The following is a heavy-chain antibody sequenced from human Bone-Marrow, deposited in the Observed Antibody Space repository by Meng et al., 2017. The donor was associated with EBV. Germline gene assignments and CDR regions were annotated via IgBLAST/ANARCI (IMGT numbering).Heavy chain of an antibody. J-gene: IGHJ5*02. D-gene: IGHD3-22*01. CDR1: GGSISSRSYY. CDR2: IYYSGST. V-gene: IGHV4-39*01. CDR3: ASRYYYDSSGYYYA. Sequence: LQGSGPGLVKPSGTLSLPCTGSGGSISSRSYYWGWIRQPPGKGLEWIGSIYYSGSTYYNPSLKSQVTISVDTSKNQFSLKLSSVTAADTAVYYCASRYYYDSSGYYYAWGQGTLVTVSS.